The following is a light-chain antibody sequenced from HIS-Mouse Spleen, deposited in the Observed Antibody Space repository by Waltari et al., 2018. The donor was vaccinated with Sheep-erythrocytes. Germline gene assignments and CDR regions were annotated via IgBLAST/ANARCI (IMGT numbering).Light chain of an antibody. J-gene: IGLJ1*01. Sequence: QSALTQPRSVSGSPGQSVTISCTGTSSDAGAYNYVSWYQQHPGKAPKLMIYDVSKRPSGVPDRFSGSKSGNTASLTISGLQAEDEADYYCCSYAGSYNHVFATGTKVTVL. CDR1: SSDAGAYNY. CDR2: DVS. CDR3: CSYAGSYNHV. V-gene: IGLV2-11*01.